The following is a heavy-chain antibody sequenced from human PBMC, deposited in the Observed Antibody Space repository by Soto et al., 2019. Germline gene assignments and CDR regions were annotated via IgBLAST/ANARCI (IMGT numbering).Heavy chain of an antibody. V-gene: IGHV3-30-3*01. D-gene: IGHD3-16*01. CDR3: ARDVPLGQ. CDR2: ISYDGSLK. Sequence: QVQLVESGGGVVQPGGSLSVSCAASGFTFSGYAMHWVRQAPGKGLEWVAFISYDGSLKYYADSVKGRFTTSRDNSQNTRDLQMNSLRPEDTAVYYCARDVPLGQWGQGALVTVSS. J-gene: IGHJ4*02. CDR1: GFTFSGYA.